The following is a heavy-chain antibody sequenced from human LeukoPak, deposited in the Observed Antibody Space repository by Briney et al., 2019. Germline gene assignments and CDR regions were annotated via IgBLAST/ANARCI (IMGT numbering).Heavy chain of an antibody. Sequence: AGGSLRLSCAASGFTFSSYWVSWVRQAPGKGLEWVANIKQDGSEKYYVDSVKGRFTISRDNAKNSLYLQMNSLRAEDTAVYYCARDHYYYDSSGYFDYWGQGTLVTVSS. J-gene: IGHJ4*02. CDR1: GFTFSSYW. D-gene: IGHD3-22*01. CDR3: ARDHYYYDSSGYFDY. V-gene: IGHV3-7*01. CDR2: IKQDGSEK.